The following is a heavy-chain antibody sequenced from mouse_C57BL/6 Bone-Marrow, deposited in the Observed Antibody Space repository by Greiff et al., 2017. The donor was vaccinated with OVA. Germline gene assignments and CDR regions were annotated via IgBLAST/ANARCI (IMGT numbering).Heavy chain of an antibody. Sequence: VKVVESGPELVKPGASVKISCKASGYAFSSSWMNWVKQRPGKGLEWIGRIYPGDGDTNYNGKFKGKATLTADKSSSTAYMQLSSLTSEDSAVYFCARHPYYYGSSPFDYWGQGTTLTVSS. J-gene: IGHJ2*01. D-gene: IGHD1-1*01. V-gene: IGHV1-82*01. CDR2: IYPGDGDT. CDR3: ARHPYYYGSSPFDY. CDR1: GYAFSSSW.